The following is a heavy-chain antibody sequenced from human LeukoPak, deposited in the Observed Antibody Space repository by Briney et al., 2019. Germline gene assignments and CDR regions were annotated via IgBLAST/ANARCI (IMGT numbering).Heavy chain of an antibody. CDR2: FHRGRI. D-gene: IGHD5-24*01. CDR3: ARAPSSYESGNGYPNLGWLDP. Sequence: SSEALSLTCKVSGYPIGLDYYWVWIRQAPGRGLQWIGGFHRGRIQYNSALKSRVTISIDSSKNQFSLRMWPVTAADTAFYFCARAPSSYESGNGYPNLGWLDPWGQGALVTVSS. V-gene: IGHV4-38-2*02. J-gene: IGHJ5*02. CDR1: GYPIGLDYY.